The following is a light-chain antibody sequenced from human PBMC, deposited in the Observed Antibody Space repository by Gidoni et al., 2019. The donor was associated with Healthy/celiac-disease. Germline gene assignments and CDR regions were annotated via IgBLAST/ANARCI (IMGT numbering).Light chain of an antibody. CDR1: KLGDKY. CDR2: KDR. CDR3: QAWDSSTPYV. J-gene: IGLJ1*01. V-gene: IGLV3-1*01. Sequence: SYELTQPPSVSVSPGQTASIPCSGAKLGDKYACWYQQKPGQSHVLVIYKDRKRPSGIPERFSGSNSGNTATLTISGTQAMDEADYYCQAWDSSTPYVFGTGTKVTVL.